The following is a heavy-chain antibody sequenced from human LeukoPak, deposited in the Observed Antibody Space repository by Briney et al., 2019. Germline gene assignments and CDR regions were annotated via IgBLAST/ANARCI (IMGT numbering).Heavy chain of an antibody. CDR1: GFTFSSYA. V-gene: IGHV3-23*01. D-gene: IGHD3-22*01. CDR3: ARTYYYDSSGSYYFDY. J-gene: IGHJ4*02. Sequence: GGSLRLSCAASGFTFSSYAMSWVRQAPGKGLEWVSGISGSGSSTYYADSVKGRFTISRDNSKNTLYLQMNSLRAEDTAVYYCARTYYYDSSGSYYFDYGGQGPLVTVSS. CDR2: ISGSGSST.